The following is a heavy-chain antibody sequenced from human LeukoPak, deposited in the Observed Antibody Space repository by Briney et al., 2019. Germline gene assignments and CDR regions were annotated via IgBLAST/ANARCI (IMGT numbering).Heavy chain of an antibody. CDR3: AKPIAVRRYFDY. Sequence: GGSLRLSRAASGFTFSSYAMSWVRQAPGKGLEWVSAISGSGGSTYYADSVKGRFTISRDNSKNTLYLQMNSLRAEDTAVYYCAKPIAVRRYFDYWGQGTLVTVSS. CDR1: GFTFSSYA. D-gene: IGHD3-22*01. V-gene: IGHV3-23*01. J-gene: IGHJ4*02. CDR2: ISGSGGST.